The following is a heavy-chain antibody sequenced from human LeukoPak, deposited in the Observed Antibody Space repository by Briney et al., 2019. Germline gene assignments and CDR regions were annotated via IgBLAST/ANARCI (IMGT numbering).Heavy chain of an antibody. CDR1: GGSISSYY. V-gene: IGHV4-59*08. J-gene: IGHJ4*02. Sequence: SETLSLTCTVSGGSISSYYWSWIRQPPGKGLEWIGYIYYSGSTNYNPSLKSRVTISVDTSKNQFSLKLSSVTAADTAAYYCARTSIAAAVDYWGQGTLVTVSS. CDR2: IYYSGST. CDR3: ARTSIAAAVDY. D-gene: IGHD6-13*01.